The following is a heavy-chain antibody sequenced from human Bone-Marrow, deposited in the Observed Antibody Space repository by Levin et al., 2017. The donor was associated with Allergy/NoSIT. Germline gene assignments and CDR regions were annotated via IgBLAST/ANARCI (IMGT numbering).Heavy chain of an antibody. CDR1: GFTFSDHY. Sequence: GGSLRLSCATSGFTFSDHYMDWVRQVPGKGLEWVGRSKNKVNRYSTEYAASVKGRFTISRDDSKNSLYLQMNSLRTEDTAVYYCISQMSRRGYWGQGTLVTVSS. CDR3: ISQMSRRGY. D-gene: IGHD3-10*01. J-gene: IGHJ4*02. CDR2: SKNKVNRYST. V-gene: IGHV3-72*01.